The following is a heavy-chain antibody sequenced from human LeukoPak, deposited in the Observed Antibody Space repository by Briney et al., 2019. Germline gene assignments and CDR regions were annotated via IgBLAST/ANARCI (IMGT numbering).Heavy chain of an antibody. CDR2: ISSSSSYI. D-gene: IGHD2-21*02. CDR1: GFTFSSYS. V-gene: IGHV3-21*01. Sequence: GGSLRLSCAASGFTFSSYSMNWVRQAPGKGLEWVSSISSSSSYIYYADSVKGRFTISRDNAKNSLYLQMNSLRAEDTAVYYCAKDRRSSVVVTANDYWGQGTLVTVSS. CDR3: AKDRRSSVVVTANDY. J-gene: IGHJ4*02.